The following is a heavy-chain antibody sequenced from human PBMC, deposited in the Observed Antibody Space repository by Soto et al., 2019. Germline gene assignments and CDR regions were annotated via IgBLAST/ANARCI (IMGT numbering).Heavy chain of an antibody. J-gene: IGHJ6*02. CDR2: INAGNGNT. Sequence: ASVKVSCKASGYTFTSYAMHWVRQAPGQRLEWMGWINAGNGNTKYSQKFQGRVTITRDTSASTAYMELSSLRSEDTAVYYCARVISLSYCSGGSCPYYYGMDVWGQGTTVTVSS. V-gene: IGHV1-3*01. CDR3: ARVISLSYCSGGSCPYYYGMDV. D-gene: IGHD2-15*01. CDR1: GYTFTSYA.